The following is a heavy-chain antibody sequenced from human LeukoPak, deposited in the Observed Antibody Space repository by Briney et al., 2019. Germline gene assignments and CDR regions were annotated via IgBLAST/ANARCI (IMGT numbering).Heavy chain of an antibody. V-gene: IGHV3-66*01. CDR3: ARAWVSYSSGWGGTGHYFDY. J-gene: IGHJ4*02. CDR2: IYSGGST. D-gene: IGHD6-19*01. CDR1: GFTVSSNY. Sequence: GGSLRLSCAASGFTVSSNYMSWVRQAPGKGLEWVSVIYSGGSTYYADSVKGRFTISRDNSKNTLYLQMNSLRAEDTAVYYCARAWVSYSSGWGGTGHYFDYWGQGTLVTVSS.